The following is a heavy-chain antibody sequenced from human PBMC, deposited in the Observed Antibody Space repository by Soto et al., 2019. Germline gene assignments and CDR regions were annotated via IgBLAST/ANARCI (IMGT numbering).Heavy chain of an antibody. CDR3: ARGQRENYHSSDY. CDR2: IWYDGSNK. V-gene: IGHV3-33*01. Sequence: GGSLRLSCAASGFTFSSYGMHWVRQAPGKGLEWVAVIWYDGSNKYYADSVKGRFTISRDNSKNTLYLQMNSLRAEDTAVYYCARGQRENYHSSDYWGQGTLVTVSS. D-gene: IGHD3-22*01. J-gene: IGHJ4*02. CDR1: GFTFSSYG.